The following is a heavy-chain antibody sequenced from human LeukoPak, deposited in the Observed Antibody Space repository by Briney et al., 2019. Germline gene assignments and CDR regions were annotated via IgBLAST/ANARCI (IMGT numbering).Heavy chain of an antibody. CDR2: ISSNSSTI. Sequence: GGSLRLSCAASGLTFSSYWMHWVRQAPGKGLEWVSYISSNSSTIYYADSVKGRFTISRDNAKNSLYLQMNSLRDEDTAVYYCVRELVVLGVLSTGLYWGQGTLVTVSS. CDR1: GLTFSSYW. J-gene: IGHJ4*02. D-gene: IGHD3-10*01. V-gene: IGHV3-48*02. CDR3: VRELVVLGVLSTGLY.